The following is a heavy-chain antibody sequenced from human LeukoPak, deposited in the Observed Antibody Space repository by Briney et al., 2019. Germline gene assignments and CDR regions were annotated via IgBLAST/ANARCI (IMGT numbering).Heavy chain of an antibody. Sequence: PGGSLRLSCAASGFTFSSYAMHWVRQAPGKGLEYVSAISSNGGSTYYANSVKGRFTISRDNSKNTLYLQMGSLRAEDMAVYYCARDSYDYVWRSYRPLDYWGQGTLVTVSS. CDR3: ARDSYDYVWRSYRPLDY. CDR1: GFTFSSYA. CDR2: ISSNGGST. J-gene: IGHJ4*02. V-gene: IGHV3-64*01. D-gene: IGHD3-16*02.